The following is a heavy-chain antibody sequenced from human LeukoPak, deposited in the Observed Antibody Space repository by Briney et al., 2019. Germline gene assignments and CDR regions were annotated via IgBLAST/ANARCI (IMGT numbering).Heavy chain of an antibody. CDR3: ARKCTSCYWFDP. Sequence: ASVKVSCKAFGYTFTSYGISWVRQAPGQGLKWMGWISAYNGNTNYAQKLQGRVTMTTDTSTSTAYMELRSLRSDDTAVYYCARKCTSCYWFDPWGQGTLVTVSS. V-gene: IGHV1-18*01. CDR2: ISAYNGNT. CDR1: GYTFTSYG. D-gene: IGHD2-2*01. J-gene: IGHJ5*02.